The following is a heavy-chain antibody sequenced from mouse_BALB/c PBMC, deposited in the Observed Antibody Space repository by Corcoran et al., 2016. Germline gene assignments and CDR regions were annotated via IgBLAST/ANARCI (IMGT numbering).Heavy chain of an antibody. CDR1: GYTFTNYG. CDR3: ARKVTTVVARFDY. V-gene: IGHV9-1*02. J-gene: IGHJ2*01. D-gene: IGHD1-1*01. Sequence: QIQLVQSGPELKKPGETVKISCKASGYTFTNYGMNWVKQAPGKGLKWVGWINTYTGEPTYADDFKGRFAFSLETSASTAYLQINNLKNEDMATYFCARKVTTVVARFDYWGQGTTLTVSS. CDR2: INTYTGEP.